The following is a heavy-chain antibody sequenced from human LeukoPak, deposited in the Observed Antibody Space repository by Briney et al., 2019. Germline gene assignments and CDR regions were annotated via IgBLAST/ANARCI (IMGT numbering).Heavy chain of an antibody. J-gene: IGHJ3*02. V-gene: IGHV3-30*18. D-gene: IGHD3-22*01. CDR1: GFTLSSYG. CDR3: AKVWHFYDSSGDAFDI. Sequence: GGSLRLSCAASGFTLSSYGMHWVRQAPGKGLEWVAVISHDGSNKYYEDSVKGRFTISRDNSKNTLYLQMNSLRAEDTAVYYCAKVWHFYDSSGDAFDIWGQGTMVTVSS. CDR2: ISHDGSNK.